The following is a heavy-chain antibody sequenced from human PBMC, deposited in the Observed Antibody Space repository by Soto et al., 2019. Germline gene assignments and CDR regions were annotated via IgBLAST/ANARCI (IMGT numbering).Heavy chain of an antibody. V-gene: IGHV1-8*02. D-gene: IGHD6-19*01. CDR3: ARVIRGWYSDAFDI. Sequence: GASVKVSCKASGYTFTSYDINWVRQATGQGLEWMGWMNPNGGNTGYAQKFQGRVTMTRNTSISTAYMELSSLRSEDTAVYYCARVIRGWYSDAFDIWGQGTMVTVS. CDR1: GYTFTSYD. CDR2: MNPNGGNT. J-gene: IGHJ3*02.